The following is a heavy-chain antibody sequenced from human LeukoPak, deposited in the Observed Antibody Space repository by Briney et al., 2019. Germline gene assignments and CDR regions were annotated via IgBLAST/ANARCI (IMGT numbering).Heavy chain of an antibody. J-gene: IGHJ4*02. CDR1: GFTFSSYA. CDR3: GKDQSSQWLVAPADY. Sequence: GGSLRLSGAASGFTFSSYAMSWVRQAPGKGLEWVSAISGSGGSTYYTDSVKGRFTISRDNSKNTLYLQMNSLRADDTAVYYCGKDQSSQWLVAPADYWGQGTLVTVSS. D-gene: IGHD6-19*01. V-gene: IGHV3-23*01. CDR2: ISGSGGST.